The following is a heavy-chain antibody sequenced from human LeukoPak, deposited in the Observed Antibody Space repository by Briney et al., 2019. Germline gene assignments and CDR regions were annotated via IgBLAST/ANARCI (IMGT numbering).Heavy chain of an antibody. J-gene: IGHJ6*03. CDR3: ARARYSYGEGEYYYMDV. D-gene: IGHD5-18*01. V-gene: IGHV3-30*02. CDR2: LQSDGSYI. Sequence: GGSLRLSCAASGFTFTSYDVYWVRQAPGKGLEWVAFLQSDGSYIYYAESVKGRFTISRDRSKNTLYLQMNSLRAGDTAMYYCARARYSYGEGEYYYMDVWGKGTTVTVSS. CDR1: GFTFTSYD.